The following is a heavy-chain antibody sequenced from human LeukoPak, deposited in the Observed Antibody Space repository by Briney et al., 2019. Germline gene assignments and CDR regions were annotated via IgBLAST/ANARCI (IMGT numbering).Heavy chain of an antibody. V-gene: IGHV3-23*01. J-gene: IGHJ4*02. Sequence: GGSLRLSCAASGFTFSSYAMSWVRQAPGKGLEWVSAISATDADTHYADSVKGRFTISRDNYKNTLSLQMDSLRAEDTAVYYCATRYCSGSTCYGVDFWGQGTLVTVSS. CDR3: ATRYCSGSTCYGVDF. CDR2: ISATDADT. CDR1: GFTFSSYA. D-gene: IGHD2-15*01.